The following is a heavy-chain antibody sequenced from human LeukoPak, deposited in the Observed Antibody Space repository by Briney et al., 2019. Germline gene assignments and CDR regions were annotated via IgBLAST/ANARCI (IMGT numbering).Heavy chain of an antibody. CDR1: GYTFTSYG. CDR3: ARDAVAATKKITITGPAEYYYYYMDV. Sequence: ASVKVSCKASGYTFTSYGLSWVRQAPGQGLEWMGWISDSNNKTNYAQKFQGRVTITADESTSTAYMELSSLRSEDTAVYYCARDAVAATKKITITGPAEYYYYYMDVWGKGTTVTISS. D-gene: IGHD2-15*01. J-gene: IGHJ6*03. V-gene: IGHV1-18*01. CDR2: ISDSNNKT.